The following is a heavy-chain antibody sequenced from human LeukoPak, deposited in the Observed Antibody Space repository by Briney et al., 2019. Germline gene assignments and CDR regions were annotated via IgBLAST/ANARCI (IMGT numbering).Heavy chain of an antibody. Sequence: SETLSLTCTVSGGSISSSSYYWGWIRQPPGKGLEWIGSIYYSGSTYYNPSLKSRVTISVDTSKNQFSLKLSSVTAADTAVYYCARHVSADIVVVPAAIRRDVLDYWGQGTLVTVSS. V-gene: IGHV4-39*01. CDR1: GGSISSSSYY. CDR3: ARHVSADIVVVPAAIRRDVLDY. CDR2: IYYSGST. J-gene: IGHJ4*02. D-gene: IGHD2-2*02.